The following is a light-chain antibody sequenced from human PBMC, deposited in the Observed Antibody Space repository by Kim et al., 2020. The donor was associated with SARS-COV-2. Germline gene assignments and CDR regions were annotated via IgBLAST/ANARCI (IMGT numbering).Light chain of an antibody. Sequence: AIQVTQSPSSLSASVGDTVTITCRASQDIGSELGWYLQKPGKAPELLIRGASTVQSGVPSRFSGIGFGTDFSLTIISLQPEDFATYFCLKDYNYPLNFGQGTRLEIK. CDR2: GAS. CDR1: QDIGSE. V-gene: IGKV1-6*01. J-gene: IGKJ5*01. CDR3: LKDYNYPLN.